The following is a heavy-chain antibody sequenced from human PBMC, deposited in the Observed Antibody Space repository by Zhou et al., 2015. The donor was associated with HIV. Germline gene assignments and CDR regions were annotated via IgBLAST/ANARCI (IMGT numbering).Heavy chain of an antibody. J-gene: IGHJ2*01. CDR1: GYTFTSYD. CDR3: ARGRAQPYYDFWSGYFRFDL. Sequence: QVQLVQSGAEVKKPGASVKVSCKASGYTFTSYDINWVRQATGQGLEWMGWMNPNSGNTGYAQKFQGRVTMTRNTSISTAYMELSSLRSEDTAVYYCARGRAQPYYDFWSGYFRFDLWGRGTLVTVSS. CDR2: MNPNSGNT. V-gene: IGHV1-8*01. D-gene: IGHD3-3*01.